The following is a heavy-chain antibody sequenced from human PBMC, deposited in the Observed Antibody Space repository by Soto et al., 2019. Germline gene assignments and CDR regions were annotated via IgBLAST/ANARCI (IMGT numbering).Heavy chain of an antibody. Sequence: QLQLQESGPGLVKPSETLSLTCTVSGGSISSSTYYWGWVRQPPGKGLGWIGSIYYGGSTYYNPSLKSRVTISVDASKNQFSLNLSSVTAADTAVYYCAVTVTAGDYWGQGTLVTVSS. CDR1: GGSISSSTYY. V-gene: IGHV4-39*01. D-gene: IGHD4-17*01. CDR3: AVTVTAGDY. CDR2: IYYGGST. J-gene: IGHJ4*02.